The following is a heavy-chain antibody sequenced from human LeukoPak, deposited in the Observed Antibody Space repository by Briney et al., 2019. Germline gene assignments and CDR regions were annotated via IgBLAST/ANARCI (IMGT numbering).Heavy chain of an antibody. J-gene: IGHJ4*02. V-gene: IGHV4-59*01. CDR3: VRVLPYSSGWGVDY. D-gene: IGHD6-19*01. Sequence: PSETLSLTCTVSGGSIRSYYWSWIRQPPGKGLEWIGYIYYSGSTNYNPSLKSRVTISVDTSKNQFSLNLSSVTAADTAVYYCVRVLPYSSGWGVDYWGQGTLVTVSS. CDR1: GGSIRSYY. CDR2: IYYSGST.